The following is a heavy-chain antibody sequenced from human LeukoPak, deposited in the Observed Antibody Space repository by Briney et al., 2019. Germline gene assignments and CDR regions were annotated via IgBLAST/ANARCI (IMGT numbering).Heavy chain of an antibody. V-gene: IGHV1-3*01. D-gene: IGHD3-16*01. J-gene: IGHJ4*02. CDR3: ARDSGGSDPSDY. Sequence: KFQGRVTITRDTSASTAYMELSSLRSEDTAVYYCARDSGGSDPSDYWGQGTLVTVSS.